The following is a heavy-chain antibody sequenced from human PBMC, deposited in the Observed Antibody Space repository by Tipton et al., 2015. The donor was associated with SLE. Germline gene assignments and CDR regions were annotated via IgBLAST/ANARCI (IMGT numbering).Heavy chain of an antibody. CDR2: INHSGST. CDR3: ARARGYYYDSDRRGLYYFDY. J-gene: IGHJ4*02. Sequence: TLSLTCTASGESFSGYFWSWIRQPPGRGLEWIGEINHSGSTYYNPSLKRRVTMSVDASKNQFSLNLRSVSAADTAVHYCARARGYYYDSDRRGLYYFDYWGQGTLVTVSS. CDR1: GESFSGYF. D-gene: IGHD3-10*01. V-gene: IGHV4-34*01.